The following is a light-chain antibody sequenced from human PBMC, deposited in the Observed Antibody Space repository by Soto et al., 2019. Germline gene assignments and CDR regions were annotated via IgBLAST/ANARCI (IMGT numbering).Light chain of an antibody. CDR2: GAS. J-gene: IGKJ5*01. CDR3: QQYGTSPPST. Sequence: EIVLTQSPGTLSLSPGDRATLSCRASQSVSSSYLAWYQQKPGQAPRLLINGASSRATGIPDGFSGSGSGTDLTLSISRLEAEDFAVYYCQQYGTSPPSTFGQATRLEIK. CDR1: QSVSSSY. V-gene: IGKV3-20*01.